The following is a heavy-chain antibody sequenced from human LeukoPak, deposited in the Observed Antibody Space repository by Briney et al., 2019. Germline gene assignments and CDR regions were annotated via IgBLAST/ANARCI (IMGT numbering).Heavy chain of an antibody. CDR1: GFTFSSYA. CDR3: AKYYGSGSYYPPYWYFDL. V-gene: IGHV3-23*01. J-gene: IGHJ2*01. D-gene: IGHD3-10*01. Sequence: GGSLRLSCAASGFTFSSYAMSWVRQAPGKGLEWVSAISGSGGSTYYADSVKGRFTISRDNSKNTLYLQMNSLRAEDTAVYYCAKYYGSGSYYPPYWYFDLWGRGTLVTVSS. CDR2: ISGSGGST.